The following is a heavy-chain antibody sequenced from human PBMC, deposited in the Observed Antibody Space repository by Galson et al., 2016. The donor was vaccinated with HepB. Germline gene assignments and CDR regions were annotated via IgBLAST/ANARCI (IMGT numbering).Heavy chain of an antibody. J-gene: IGHJ4*02. CDR1: GFTFRSHG. D-gene: IGHD3-16*01. CDR2: TWYDGSNK. CDR3: ARWGDFRALEY. Sequence: SLRLSCAASGFTFRSHGMHWFRQAPGKGLEWVAVTWYDGSNKYYADSVKGRFTISRDNSKNMLFLQMNSLRAEDTAVYYCARWGDFRALEYWGQGTLVTVSS. V-gene: IGHV3-33*01.